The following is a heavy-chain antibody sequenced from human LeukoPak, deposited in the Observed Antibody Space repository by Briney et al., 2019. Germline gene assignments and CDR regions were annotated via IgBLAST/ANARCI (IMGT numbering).Heavy chain of an antibody. CDR2: ISSSSSYI. Sequence: PGGSLRLSCAASGFTFSSYSMTWVRQAPGKGLEWVSSISSSSSYIYYADSVKGRFTISRDNAKNSLYLQMNSLRAEDTAVYYCARDFVVVVAAGDAFDIWGQGTMVTVSS. V-gene: IGHV3-21*01. J-gene: IGHJ3*02. CDR1: GFTFSSYS. CDR3: ARDFVVVVAAGDAFDI. D-gene: IGHD2-15*01.